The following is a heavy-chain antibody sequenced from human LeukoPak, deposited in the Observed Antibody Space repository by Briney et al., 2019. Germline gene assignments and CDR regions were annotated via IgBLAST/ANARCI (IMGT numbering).Heavy chain of an antibody. CDR3: ARGTPSSSGWLYYGMDV. D-gene: IGHD6-19*01. V-gene: IGHV3-23*01. Sequence: GGSLRLSCAASGFTFSIYAMSWVRQAPGKGLEWVSAISGSGGSTYYADSVKGRFTISRDNSKNTLYLQMNSLRAEDTAVYYCARGTPSSSGWLYYGMDVWGQGTTVTVSS. J-gene: IGHJ6*02. CDR1: GFTFSIYA. CDR2: ISGSGGST.